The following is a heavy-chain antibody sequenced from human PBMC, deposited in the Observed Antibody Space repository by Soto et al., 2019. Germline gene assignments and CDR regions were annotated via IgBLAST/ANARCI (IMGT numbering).Heavy chain of an antibody. CDR1: GYTFNKYG. CDR2: ISAFNDYT. CDR3: ARGRGVVIPAGTPDAFDV. J-gene: IGHJ3*01. D-gene: IGHD6-13*01. Sequence: ASVKVSCKASGYTFNKYGFNWVRQAPGQGLEWMGRISAFNDYTNLAQKFQGRITLTTDASTNTAYMELQILRSDDTAVYYCARGRGVVIPAGTPDAFDVRGQGTMVTVSS. V-gene: IGHV1-18*01.